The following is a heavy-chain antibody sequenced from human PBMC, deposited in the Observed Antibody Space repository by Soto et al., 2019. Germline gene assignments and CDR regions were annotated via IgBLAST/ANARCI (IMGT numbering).Heavy chain of an antibody. Sequence: EVQLVESGGGLVKPGGSLRLSCAASGFTLSSYNMNWVRQAPGKGLEWVSSMSSTYIYYADSVKGRFTISRDNAKNSLYLHMNSLRAEDTAVYYCARDQNGGYYPWGQGTLVTVSS. D-gene: IGHD3-22*01. CDR1: GFTLSSYN. CDR3: ARDQNGGYYP. V-gene: IGHV3-21*01. CDR2: MSSTYI. J-gene: IGHJ5*02.